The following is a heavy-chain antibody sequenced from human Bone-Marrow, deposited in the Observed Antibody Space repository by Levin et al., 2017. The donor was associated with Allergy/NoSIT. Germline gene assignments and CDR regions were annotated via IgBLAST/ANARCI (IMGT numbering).Heavy chain of an antibody. D-gene: IGHD2-15*01. CDR2: ISTGGETP. CDR1: GFDFSSYA. V-gene: IGHV3-23*01. Sequence: GESLKISCAASGFDFSSYAMNWVRQAPGQGLEWVSGISTGGETPYYADSVKGRFAISRDNSKNTLSLEMNSLSPYDTAAYFCENDLWRGRRISPFDAWGQGTLVTVSS. CDR3: ENDLWRGRRISPFDA. J-gene: IGHJ4*02.